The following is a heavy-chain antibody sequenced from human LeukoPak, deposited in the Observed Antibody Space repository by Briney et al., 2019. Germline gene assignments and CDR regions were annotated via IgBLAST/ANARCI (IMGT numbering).Heavy chain of an antibody. D-gene: IGHD3-10*01. CDR2: ISSSGST. J-gene: IGHJ4*02. Sequence: PSQTLSLTCTVSGDSISSGDYYWSWIRQPAGKGLEWIGRISSSGSTNYNPSLKSRVTISVDTSKNQFSLKLSSVTAADTAVYYCARGDGWFGEFRWGQGTLVTVSS. CDR3: ARGDGWFGEFR. CDR1: GDSISSGDYY. V-gene: IGHV4-61*02.